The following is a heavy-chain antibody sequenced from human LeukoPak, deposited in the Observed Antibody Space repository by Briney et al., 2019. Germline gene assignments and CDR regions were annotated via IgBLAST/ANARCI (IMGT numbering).Heavy chain of an antibody. D-gene: IGHD3-10*01. CDR1: GGSFSGYY. Sequence: PSETLSLTRAVYGGSFSGYYWSWIRQPPGKGLEWIGEINHSGSTNYNPSLKSRVTISVDTSKNQFSLKLSSVTAADTAVYYCARAGSPPGYYYYMDVWGKGTTVTVSS. CDR3: ARAGSPPGYYYYMDV. J-gene: IGHJ6*03. V-gene: IGHV4-34*01. CDR2: INHSGST.